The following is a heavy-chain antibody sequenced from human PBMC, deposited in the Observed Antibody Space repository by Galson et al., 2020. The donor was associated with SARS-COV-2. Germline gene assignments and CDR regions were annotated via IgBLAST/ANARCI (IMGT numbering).Heavy chain of an antibody. J-gene: IGHJ4*02. D-gene: IGHD5-12*01. CDR2: IKQDGSDR. Sequence: LRLSCAASGFTFSSYWMSWVRQAPGKGLQWVANIKQDGSDRYYVDSVKGRFTISSDNAKNSVFLQMNSLRADDTAVYYCARDQDGYNDFWGQGTLVTVAS. CDR1: GFTFSSYW. CDR3: ARDQDGYNDF. V-gene: IGHV3-7*01.